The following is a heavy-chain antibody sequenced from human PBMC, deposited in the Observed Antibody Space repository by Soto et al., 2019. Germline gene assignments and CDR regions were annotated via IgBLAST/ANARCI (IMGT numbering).Heavy chain of an antibody. CDR1: GFSFSTYS. V-gene: IGHV3-23*01. Sequence: EMQLLASGGGLVQPGGSLILSCAASGFSFSTYSLSWVRQSPGKGLEWVSGISGTGESKHYAASARGRFAISRDNSRNTLSLPMSSLRAEDTAVYYCAKSWGDRWNTYYFQRWGQGTLVTVSS. CDR2: ISGTGESK. CDR3: AKSWGDRWNTYYFQR. D-gene: IGHD1-1*01. J-gene: IGHJ4*02.